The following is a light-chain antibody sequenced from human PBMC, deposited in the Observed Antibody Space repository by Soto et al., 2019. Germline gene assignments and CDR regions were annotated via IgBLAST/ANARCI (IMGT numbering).Light chain of an antibody. J-gene: IGLJ2*01. V-gene: IGLV2-11*01. Sequence: QSVLTQPRSVSASPGQSVTLSCTGSRSDVGVYNYVSWYQQHPGKAPKLMIYDVSKRPSGVPGRFSGSKSGNTASLTISGLQAEDDADYFCCSYGGGYTPLVFGGGTKVTVL. CDR1: RSDVGVYNY. CDR3: CSYGGGYTPLV. CDR2: DVS.